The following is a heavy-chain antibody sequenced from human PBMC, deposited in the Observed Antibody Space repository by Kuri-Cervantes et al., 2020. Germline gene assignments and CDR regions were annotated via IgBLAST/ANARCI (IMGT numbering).Heavy chain of an antibody. D-gene: IGHD2-8*01. CDR1: GGTFSSYT. Sequence: SVKVSCKASGGTFSSYTISWVRQAPGQGLEWMGRIIPILGIANYAQKFQGRVTITADKSTSTAYMELSSLRSEDTAVYYCARGYCTNGVCYTGRFDYWGQGTLVTVSS. CDR2: IIPILGIA. J-gene: IGHJ4*02. V-gene: IGHV1-69*02. CDR3: ARGYCTNGVCYTGRFDY.